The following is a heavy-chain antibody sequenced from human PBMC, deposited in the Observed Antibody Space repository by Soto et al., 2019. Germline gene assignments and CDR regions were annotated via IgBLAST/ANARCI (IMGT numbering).Heavy chain of an antibody. J-gene: IGHJ4*02. CDR3: AGGNCSGGSCYPDY. Sequence: ASVKVSCKASGYTFTSYDINWVRQATGQGLEWMGWMNPNSGNTGYAQKFQGRVTMTRNTSISKAYMGLSSLRSEDTAVYYCAGGNCSGGSCYPDYWGQGTLVTVSS. D-gene: IGHD2-15*01. CDR1: GYTFTSYD. V-gene: IGHV1-8*01. CDR2: MNPNSGNT.